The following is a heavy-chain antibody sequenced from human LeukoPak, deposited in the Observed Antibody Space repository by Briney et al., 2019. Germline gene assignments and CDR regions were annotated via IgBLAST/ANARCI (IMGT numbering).Heavy chain of an antibody. V-gene: IGHV3-30*01. CDR3: ARDPGDSSGYGRGDYFDY. CDR1: GSTFSSYA. D-gene: IGHD3-22*01. J-gene: IGHJ4*02. CDR2: ISYDGSNK. Sequence: GGSLRLSCAASGSTFSSYAMHWVRQAPGKGLEWVAVISYDGSNKYYADSVKGRFTISRDNSKNTLYLQMNSLRAEDTAVYYCARDPGDSSGYGRGDYFDYWGQGTLVTVSS.